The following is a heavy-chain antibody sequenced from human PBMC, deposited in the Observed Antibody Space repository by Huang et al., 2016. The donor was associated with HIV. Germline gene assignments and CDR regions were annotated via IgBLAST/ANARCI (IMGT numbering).Heavy chain of an antibody. CDR3: AMKWVWGDAFDI. V-gene: IGHV3-30*03. Sequence: QVQLVESGGGVVQPGRSLRLSCAASGFTFSSYGIHWVRQAQGKGLEWLALRSYDGSNEYFADSVKGRFTISRDNSKNTLYLQMNSLRPDDTALYYCAMKWVWGDAFDIWGQGTMVTVSS. CDR2: RSYDGSNE. D-gene: IGHD3-16*01. CDR1: GFTFSSYG. J-gene: IGHJ3*02.